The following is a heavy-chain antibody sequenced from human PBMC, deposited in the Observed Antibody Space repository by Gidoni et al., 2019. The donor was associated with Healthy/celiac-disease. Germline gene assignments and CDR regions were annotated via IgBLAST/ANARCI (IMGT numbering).Heavy chain of an antibody. CDR3: ARRGGYDYGDNDAFDI. J-gene: IGHJ3*02. D-gene: IGHD4-17*01. CDR2: INHSGST. CDR1: GGSFSGYY. V-gene: IGHV4-34*01. Sequence: QVQLQQWGAGLLKPSETLSLTCAVYGGSFSGYYWSWIRQPPGKGLEWIGEINHSGSTNYNPSLKSRVTISVDTSKNQFSLKLSSVTAADTAVYYCARRGGYDYGDNDAFDIWGQGTMVTVSS.